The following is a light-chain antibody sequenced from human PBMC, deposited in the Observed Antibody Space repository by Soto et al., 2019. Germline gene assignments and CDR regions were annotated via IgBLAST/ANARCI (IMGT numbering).Light chain of an antibody. V-gene: IGKV3-20*01. CDR1: QSVSSY. Sequence: EIVLTQSPGSLSLSPGERATLSCRASQSVSSYLAWYQQKPGQASRLLIYGASSRATGFPDRFSGSGSGTDFSLTISRLEPEDSAVYYCQQYSSPPRTFGQGTKVEIK. CDR2: GAS. CDR3: QQYSSPPRT. J-gene: IGKJ1*01.